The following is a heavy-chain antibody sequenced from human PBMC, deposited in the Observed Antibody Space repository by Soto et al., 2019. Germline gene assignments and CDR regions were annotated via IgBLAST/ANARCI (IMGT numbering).Heavy chain of an antibody. D-gene: IGHD6-13*01. J-gene: IGHJ6*02. Sequence: ASVKVSCKVPGYTLTELSMHWVRQAPGKGLERMGGFDPEDGETIYAQKFQGRVTMTEDTSTDTAYMELSSLRSEDTAVYYCATVKAASASSAYYYDVMYFWGQGTTVTVSS. CDR3: ATVKAASASSAYYYDVMYF. CDR1: GYTLTELS. CDR2: FDPEDGET. V-gene: IGHV1-24*01.